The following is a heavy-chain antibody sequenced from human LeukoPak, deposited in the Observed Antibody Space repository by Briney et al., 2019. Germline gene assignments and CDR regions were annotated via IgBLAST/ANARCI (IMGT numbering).Heavy chain of an antibody. V-gene: IGHV3-23*01. Sequence: GGSLRLSCAASGFTFSSYAMSWVRQAPGKGLEWVSAISGSGGSTYYADSVKGRFTISRDNSKNTLYLQMNSLRAEDTAVYYCARSIAARPYFDYWGQGTLVTVSS. CDR3: ARSIAARPYFDY. CDR2: ISGSGGST. CDR1: GFTFSSYA. D-gene: IGHD6-6*01. J-gene: IGHJ4*02.